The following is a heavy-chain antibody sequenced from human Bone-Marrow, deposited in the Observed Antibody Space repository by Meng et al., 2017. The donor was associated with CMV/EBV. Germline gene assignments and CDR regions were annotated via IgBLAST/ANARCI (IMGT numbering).Heavy chain of an antibody. J-gene: IGHJ6*02. CDR1: GYTFTGYF. D-gene: IGHD1-26*01. V-gene: IGHV1-2*02. CDR2: INPNSGGT. Sequence: ASVKVSCKASGYTFTGYFMHWVRQAPGQGLEWMGWINPNSGGTNYAQKFQGRVTMTRDTSISTAYMELSRLRSDDTAVYYCATDPIVGATQGYYGMDVWVQGTTVTVSS. CDR3: ATDPIVGATQGYYGMDV.